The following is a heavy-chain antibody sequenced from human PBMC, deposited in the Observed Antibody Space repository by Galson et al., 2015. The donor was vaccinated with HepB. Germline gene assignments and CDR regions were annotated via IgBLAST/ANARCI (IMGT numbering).Heavy chain of an antibody. D-gene: IGHD1-1*01. CDR2: ISGTSGTI. V-gene: IGHV3-48*02. CDR3: VRDGRYFNGMDA. CDR1: GFNFNSYS. Sequence: SLRLSCAASGFNFNSYSMNWVRQAPGKGPEWLSYISGTSGTIYNAGSVTGRFTISRDNAKNLLYLQMNSLRDEDTAVYYCVRDGRYFNGMDAWGQGTTVTVSS. J-gene: IGHJ6*02.